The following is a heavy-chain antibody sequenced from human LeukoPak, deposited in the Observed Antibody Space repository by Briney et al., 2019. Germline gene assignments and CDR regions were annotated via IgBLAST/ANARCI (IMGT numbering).Heavy chain of an antibody. J-gene: IGHJ4*02. V-gene: IGHV4-59*01. CDR1: GGSISSYY. D-gene: IGHD6-13*01. CDR2: IYYSGST. CDR3: ARGGSKAAADPLDY. Sequence: SETLSLTCTVSGGSISSYYRSWIRQPPGKGLEWIGYIYYSGSTNYNPSLKSRVTISVDTSKNQFSLKLSSVTAADTAVYYCARGGSKAAADPLDYWGQGTLVTVSS.